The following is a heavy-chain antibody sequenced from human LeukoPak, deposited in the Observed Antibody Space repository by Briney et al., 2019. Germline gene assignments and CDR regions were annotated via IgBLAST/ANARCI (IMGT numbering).Heavy chain of an antibody. Sequence: PSETLSLTCTVSGGSISSGGYYWSWIRQHPGKGLEWIGYISYSGSTYYNPSLKSRVTISVDTSKNQFSLKLSSVTAADTAVYYCVRDSGSYYFDYWGQGTLVTVSS. J-gene: IGHJ4*02. CDR3: VRDSGSYYFDY. CDR1: GGSISSGGYY. D-gene: IGHD1-26*01. V-gene: IGHV4-31*03. CDR2: ISYSGST.